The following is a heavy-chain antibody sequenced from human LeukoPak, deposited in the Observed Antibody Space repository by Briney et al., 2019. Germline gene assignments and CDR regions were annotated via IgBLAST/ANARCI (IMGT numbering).Heavy chain of an antibody. J-gene: IGHJ4*02. CDR2: INSDGSST. CDR3: ASGAGMITFGGVFDY. V-gene: IGHV3-74*01. CDR1: GFTFSSYW. Sequence: GGSLRLSCAASGFTFSSYWMHWDRQAPGRGLVWVSRINSDGSSTSYADSGKGRFTISRDNAKNTLYLQMNSLRAEDTAVYYCASGAGMITFGGVFDYWGQGTLVTVSS. D-gene: IGHD3-16*01.